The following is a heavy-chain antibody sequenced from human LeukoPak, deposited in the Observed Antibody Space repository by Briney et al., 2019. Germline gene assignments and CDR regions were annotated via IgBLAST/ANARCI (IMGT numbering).Heavy chain of an antibody. CDR1: GFTFSSYS. CDR3: ARSGPHKNYYGSGSYPTAPDY. Sequence: PGGSLRLSCTASGFTFSSYSLNWVRQAPGKGLEWVSSVSTGSNYIYYADSVKGRFTISRDNDKNTLYLQMNSLRAEDTAVYYCARSGPHKNYYGSGSYPTAPDYWGQGTLVTVSS. V-gene: IGHV3-21*04. CDR2: VSTGSNYI. J-gene: IGHJ4*02. D-gene: IGHD3-10*01.